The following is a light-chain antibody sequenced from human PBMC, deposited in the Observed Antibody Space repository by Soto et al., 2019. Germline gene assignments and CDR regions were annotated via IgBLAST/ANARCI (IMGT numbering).Light chain of an antibody. CDR2: EVS. J-gene: IGLJ3*02. Sequence: GLTQPASLSGSPGQSSTISCTGTRSDVGGYNYVSWFQQHPGKAPKLKIYEVSNRPSGVSNRFSGSKSGYTASLTISELQAEDEADYYCTSFTSSSTWVFGGGTK. CDR1: RSDVGGYNY. CDR3: TSFTSSSTWV. V-gene: IGLV2-14*03.